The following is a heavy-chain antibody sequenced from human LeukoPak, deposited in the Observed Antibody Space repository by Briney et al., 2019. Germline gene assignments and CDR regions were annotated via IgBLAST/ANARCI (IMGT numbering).Heavy chain of an antibody. CDR1: GFTFDDYA. D-gene: IGHD3-22*01. V-gene: IGHV3-9*01. CDR2: ISWNSGSI. Sequence: GGSLRLSCAASGFTFDDYAMHWVRQAPGKGLEWVSGISWNSGSIGYADSVKGRFTISRDNAKNSLYLQMNSLRAEDTALYYCAKGGSSGYYPDYWGQGTLVTVSS. J-gene: IGHJ4*02. CDR3: AKGGSSGYYPDY.